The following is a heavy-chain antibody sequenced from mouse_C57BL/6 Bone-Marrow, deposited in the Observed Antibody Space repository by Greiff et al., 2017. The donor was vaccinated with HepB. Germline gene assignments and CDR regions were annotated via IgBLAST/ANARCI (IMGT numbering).Heavy chain of an antibody. Sequence: EVMLVESGGGLVQPKGSLKLSCAASGFSFNTYAMNWVRQAPGKGLEWVARIRSKSNNYATYYADSVKDRFTISRDDSESMLYLQMNNLKTEDTAMYYCMRPGWSGDYYAMDYWGQGTSVTVSS. CDR2: IRSKSNNYAT. V-gene: IGHV10-1*01. CDR1: GFSFNTYA. J-gene: IGHJ4*01. D-gene: IGHD1-1*02. CDR3: MRPGWSGDYYAMDY.